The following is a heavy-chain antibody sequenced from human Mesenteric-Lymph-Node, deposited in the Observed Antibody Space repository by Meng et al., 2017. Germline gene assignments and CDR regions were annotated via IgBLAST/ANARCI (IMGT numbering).Heavy chain of an antibody. V-gene: IGHV1-2*06. J-gene: IGHJ5*02. CDR1: GYTFTGYY. CDR2: INHNSGGT. D-gene: IGHD6-19*01. CDR3: ARGPVAGANWFDP. Sequence: VQSGPEVSKPVASMKTHCKASGYTFTGYYIHCVRQAPGQGLEWMGRINHNSGGTNYAQKFQVRVTMTRDTSISTAYMELSRLRSDDTAVYYCARGPVAGANWFDPWGQGTLVTVSS.